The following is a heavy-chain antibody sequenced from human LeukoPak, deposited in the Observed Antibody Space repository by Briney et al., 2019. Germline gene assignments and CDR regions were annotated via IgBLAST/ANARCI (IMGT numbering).Heavy chain of an antibody. CDR3: ARRNSSGRGLDY. J-gene: IGHJ4*02. CDR2: INHSGST. D-gene: IGHD6-25*01. Sequence: SETLSLTCTVSGGPIRSSSYFGGWIRQPPGKGLEWIGEINHSGSTNYNPSLKSRVTISVDTSKNQFSLKLTSVTAADTAIYYCARRNSSGRGLDYWGQGTLVTVSS. V-gene: IGHV4-39*07. CDR1: GGPIRSSSYF.